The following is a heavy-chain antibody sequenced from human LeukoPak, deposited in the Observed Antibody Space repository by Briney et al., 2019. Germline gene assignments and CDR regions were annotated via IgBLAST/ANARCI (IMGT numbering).Heavy chain of an antibody. D-gene: IGHD4-11*01. Sequence: QSSETLSLTCTVSGGSISSYYWSWIRQPAGKGLEWIGRIYTSGSTNYNPSLKSRVTMSVDTSKNQFSLKLSSVTAADTAVYYCARDYMTTEYYYYMDVWGKGTTVTVSS. CDR2: IYTSGST. V-gene: IGHV4-4*07. CDR3: ARDYMTTEYYYYMDV. J-gene: IGHJ6*03. CDR1: GGSISSYY.